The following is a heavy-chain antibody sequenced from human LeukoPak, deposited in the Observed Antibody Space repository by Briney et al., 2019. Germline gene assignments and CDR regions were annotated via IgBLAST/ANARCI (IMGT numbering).Heavy chain of an antibody. V-gene: IGHV1-24*01. CDR2: FDPEDGET. Sequence: AASVKVSCKVSGYTLTELSMHWVRQAPGKGLEWMGGFDPEDGETIYAQKFQGRVTMTEDTSTDTAYMELSSLRSEDTAVYYCATGQSSVGSWVDYWGQGTLVTVSS. CDR3: ATGQSSVGSWVDY. J-gene: IGHJ4*02. CDR1: GYTLTELS. D-gene: IGHD3-10*01.